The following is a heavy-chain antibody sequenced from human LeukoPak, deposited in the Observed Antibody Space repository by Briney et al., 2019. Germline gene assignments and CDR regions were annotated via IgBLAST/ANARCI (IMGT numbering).Heavy chain of an antibody. J-gene: IGHJ5*02. CDR3: ARGPGDYYSSSSGGWWFDP. Sequence: ASVKVSCKASGYTFTSYDINWVRQATGQGLEWMGWMNPNSGNTGYAQKFQGRVTMTRNTSISTAYMELSSLRSEDTAVYYCARGPGDYYSSSSGGWWFDPWGQGTLVTVSS. CDR2: MNPNSGNT. CDR1: GYTFTSYD. D-gene: IGHD6-6*01. V-gene: IGHV1-8*01.